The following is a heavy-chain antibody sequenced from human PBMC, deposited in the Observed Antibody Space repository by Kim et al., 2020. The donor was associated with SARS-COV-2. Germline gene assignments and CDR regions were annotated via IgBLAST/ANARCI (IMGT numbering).Heavy chain of an antibody. D-gene: IGHD3-22*01. J-gene: IGHJ2*01. Sequence: SVKVSCKASGGTFSSYAISWVRQAPGQGLEWMGGIIPIFGTANYAQKFQGRVTITADESTSTAYMELSSLRSEDTAVYYCARDLGYYDSSGYYYWYFDLWGRGTLVTVSS. CDR1: GGTFSSYA. CDR2: IIPIFGTA. V-gene: IGHV1-69*13. CDR3: ARDLGYYDSSGYYYWYFDL.